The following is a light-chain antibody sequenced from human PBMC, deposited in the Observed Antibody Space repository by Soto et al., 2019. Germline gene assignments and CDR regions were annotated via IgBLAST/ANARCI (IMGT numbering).Light chain of an antibody. CDR3: QQSYSTPPT. J-gene: IGKJ1*01. Sequence: DIQMTQSPSSLSASVGDRVTITCRASQTISTDLNWYQQKLGRAPKLLIYDASSLQSGVPSRFSGSGSGADFTLTISSLQPEDFATYYCQQSYSTPPTFGQGTKVEIK. CDR2: DAS. V-gene: IGKV1-39*01. CDR1: QTISTD.